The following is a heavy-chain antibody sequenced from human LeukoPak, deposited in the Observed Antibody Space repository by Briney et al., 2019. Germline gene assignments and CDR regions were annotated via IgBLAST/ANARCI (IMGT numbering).Heavy chain of an antibody. V-gene: IGHV3-48*01. CDR3: ARDRPGNTAVDY. D-gene: IGHD5-18*01. CDR1: GFTFSNYN. Sequence: AGGSLRLSCAASGFTFSNYNMDWVRQAPGKGLEWVSYISSGSSTIYYADSVKGRFTISRDNAKNTLYLQMNSLRAEDTAVYYCARDRPGNTAVDYWGQGTLVTVSS. J-gene: IGHJ4*02. CDR2: ISSGSSTI.